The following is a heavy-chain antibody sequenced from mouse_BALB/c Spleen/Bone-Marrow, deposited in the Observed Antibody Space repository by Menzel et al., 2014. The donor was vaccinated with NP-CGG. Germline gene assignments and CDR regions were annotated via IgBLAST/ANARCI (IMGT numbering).Heavy chain of an antibody. D-gene: IGHD2-4*01. CDR1: GISITTGNYR. Sequence: VQLKESGPGLVKPSQTVSLICTVTGISITTGNYRWSWIRQFPGNKLEWIGYIYYSGTITYNPSLTSRTTITRDTSKNQFFLEMNSLTAEDTATYYCARGAMITTGYFDYWGQGTTLTVSS. J-gene: IGHJ2*01. V-gene: IGHV3-5*02. CDR3: ARGAMITTGYFDY. CDR2: IYYSGTI.